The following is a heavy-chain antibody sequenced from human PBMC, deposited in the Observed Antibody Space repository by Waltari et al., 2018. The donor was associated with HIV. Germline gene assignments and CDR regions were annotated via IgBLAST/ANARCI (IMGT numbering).Heavy chain of an antibody. CDR2: IIPIFNTR. Sequence: QVQLVQSGAEVKKPGSSVTVSCKASGGTFNNYAFIWVRQTPGQGLEWMGGIIPIFNTRNYAQKFQGRVTITADESTSTAYMELSSLRSEDTAVYYCARGVYYDILTGPIMGYFDYWGQGTLVTVSS. J-gene: IGHJ4*02. CDR3: ARGVYYDILTGPIMGYFDY. V-gene: IGHV1-69*01. D-gene: IGHD3-9*01. CDR1: GGTFNNYA.